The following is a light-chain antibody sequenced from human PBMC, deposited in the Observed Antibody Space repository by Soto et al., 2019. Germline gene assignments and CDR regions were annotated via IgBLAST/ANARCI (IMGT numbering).Light chain of an antibody. J-gene: IGLJ1*01. CDR3: SSYASSTTPYV. V-gene: IGLV2-14*02. CDR2: EGS. CDR1: SSDVGSYNL. Sequence: QSVLTQPASVSGCPGQSIASSCPGTSSDVGSYNLVSWYQQHPGKAPKLMIYEGSKRPSGVSNRFSGSKSGNTASLTISGLQAEDEADYYCSSYASSTTPYVFGTGTKVTVL.